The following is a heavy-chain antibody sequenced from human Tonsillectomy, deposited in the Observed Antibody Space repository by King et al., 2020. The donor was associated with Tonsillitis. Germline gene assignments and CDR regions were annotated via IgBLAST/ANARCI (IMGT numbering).Heavy chain of an antibody. J-gene: IGHJ4*02. CDR2: VYYSGGT. CDR1: GGSISITNSY. D-gene: IGHD1-26*01. CDR3: ARRGGSYGN. V-gene: IGHV4-39*07. Sequence: QLQESGPGLVKPSETLSLSCTVSGGSISITNSYWGWIRQPPGKGLEWIGSVYYSGGTYYNPSLKSRVTISVDMSKNQFSLKLTSVTAADTAVYYCARRGGSYGNWGQGNLVTVSS.